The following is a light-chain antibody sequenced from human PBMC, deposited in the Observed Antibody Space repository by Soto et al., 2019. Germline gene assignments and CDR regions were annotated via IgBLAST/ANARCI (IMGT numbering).Light chain of an antibody. J-gene: IGKJ4*01. CDR1: QDFSNF. V-gene: IGKV1-9*01. Sequence: DIQLTQSPSFLSASIGDRVTITCRARQDFSNFLALYQQKPGRAPKLLMYDASTLQSGVPSRFSGSGSGTEFTLTIGSLQPEDFATYYCQQLYSFPLTFGGGTKVDIK. CDR3: QQLYSFPLT. CDR2: DAS.